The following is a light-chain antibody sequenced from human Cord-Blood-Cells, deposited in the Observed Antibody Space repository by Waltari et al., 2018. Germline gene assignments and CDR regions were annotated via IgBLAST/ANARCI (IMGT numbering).Light chain of an antibody. J-gene: IGKJ3*01. V-gene: IGKV3-11*01. Sequence: IVLTQSPATLSLSPGERATLSCRASQSVSSYLAWYQQKPGQAPRLLIYDASNRATGIPARFSGSGSGTDFTLTISSLEPEDFAVYYCQQRSNWPCTFGPGTKVDIK. CDR1: QSVSSY. CDR3: QQRSNWPCT. CDR2: DAS.